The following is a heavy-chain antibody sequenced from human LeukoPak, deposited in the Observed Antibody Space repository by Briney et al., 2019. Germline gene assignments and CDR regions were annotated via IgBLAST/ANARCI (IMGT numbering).Heavy chain of an antibody. CDR2: INHSGST. CDR1: GGCFSGYY. Sequence: SETLSLTCAVYGGCFSGYYWSWIRQPPGKGLEWIGEINHSGSTNYNPSLKSRVTISVDTSKNQFSLKLSSVTAADTAVYYCSNPAIDYWGQGTLVTVSS. J-gene: IGHJ4*02. V-gene: IGHV4-34*01. CDR3: SNPAIDY.